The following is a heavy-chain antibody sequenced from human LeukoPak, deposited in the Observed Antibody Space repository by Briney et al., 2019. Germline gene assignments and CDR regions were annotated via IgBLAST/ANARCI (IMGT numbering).Heavy chain of an antibody. CDR3: TTDLGTYYHGSQRLIPVDY. D-gene: IGHD3-10*01. CDR2: IKSKTDGETT. J-gene: IGHJ4*02. V-gene: IGHV3-15*01. CDR1: GFTFTNAW. Sequence: GGSLRLSCVDSGFTFTNAWMSWVRQAPGKGLEWIGRIKSKTDGETTNYAEPVRGRFTILRDDSKSAVYLQMNSLKIEDTAVYYCTTDLGTYYHGSQRLIPVDYWGQGTLVTVSS.